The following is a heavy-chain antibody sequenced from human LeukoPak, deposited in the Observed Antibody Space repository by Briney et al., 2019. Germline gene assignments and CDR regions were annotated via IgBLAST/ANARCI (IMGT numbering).Heavy chain of an antibody. CDR2: ISWNSGSI. Sequence: PGGSLRLSCAASGFTFDDYAMHWVRQAPGKGLGWVSGISWNSGSIGYADSVKGRFTISRDNAKNSLYLQMNSLRAEDTALYYCAKVYSYGLAAYFDYWGQGTLVTVSS. CDR1: GFTFDDYA. J-gene: IGHJ4*02. CDR3: AKVYSYGLAAYFDY. V-gene: IGHV3-9*01. D-gene: IGHD5-18*01.